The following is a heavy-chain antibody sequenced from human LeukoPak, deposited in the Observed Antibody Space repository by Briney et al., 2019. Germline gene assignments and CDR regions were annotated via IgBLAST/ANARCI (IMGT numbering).Heavy chain of an antibody. CDR2: ISWNSGSI. D-gene: IGHD7-27*01. J-gene: IGHJ3*02. CDR1: GFTFDDYA. Sequence: GGSLRLSCAASGFTFDDYAMHWVRQAPGKGLEWVSGISWNSGSIGYADSVKGRFTISRDNAKNSLYLQMNSLRAEDTALYYCAKQSAANWGAFDIWGQGTLVTVSP. CDR3: AKQSAANWGAFDI. V-gene: IGHV3-9*01.